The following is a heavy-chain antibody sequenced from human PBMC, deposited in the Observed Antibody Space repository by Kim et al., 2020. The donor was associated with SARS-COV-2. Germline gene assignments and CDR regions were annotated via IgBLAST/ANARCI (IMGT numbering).Heavy chain of an antibody. CDR2: IYSGGSST. V-gene: IGHV3-23*03. CDR1: GFTFSSYA. J-gene: IGHJ4*02. D-gene: IGHD3-22*01. CDR3: AKDLSSGYDY. Sequence: GGSLRLSCAASGFTFSSYAMSWVRQAPGKGLEWVSVIYSGGSSTYYADSVKGRFTISRDNSENTLYLQMNSLRAEDTAVYYCAKDLSSGYDYWGQGTLVTVSS.